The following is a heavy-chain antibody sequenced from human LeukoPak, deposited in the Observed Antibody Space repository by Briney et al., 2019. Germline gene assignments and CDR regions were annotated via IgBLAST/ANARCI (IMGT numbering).Heavy chain of an antibody. J-gene: IGHJ4*02. V-gene: IGHV1-18*01. CDR3: ARDLGVDTTMIFFDY. CDR1: GYTFTSFG. D-gene: IGHD5-18*01. Sequence: ASVKVSCKASGYTFTSFGISWVRQAPGQGPEWMGWISAYNGNTKCVQKFQGRVTMTTDTSTNIAYMELRSLRSDDTAVYYCARDLGVDTTMIFFDYWGQGTLVTVSS. CDR2: ISAYNGNT.